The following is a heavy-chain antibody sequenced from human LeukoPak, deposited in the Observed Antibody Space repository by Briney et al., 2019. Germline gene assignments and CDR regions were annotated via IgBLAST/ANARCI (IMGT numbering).Heavy chain of an antibody. Sequence: PSETLSLTCTVSGGSLSSGSYYWSWIRQPAGKGLEWIGRIYTSGSTNYNPSLKSRVTISVDTSKNQFSLKLSSVTAADTAVYYCARDPTLSRGTPDAFDIWGQGTMVTVSS. CDR2: IYTSGST. V-gene: IGHV4-61*02. J-gene: IGHJ3*02. CDR3: ARDPTLSRGTPDAFDI. D-gene: IGHD2/OR15-2a*01. CDR1: GGSLSSGSYY.